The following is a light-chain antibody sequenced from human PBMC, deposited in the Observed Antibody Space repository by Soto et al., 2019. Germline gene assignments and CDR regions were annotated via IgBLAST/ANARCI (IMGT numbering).Light chain of an antibody. V-gene: IGLV1-40*01. CDR1: RFNIGAGYD. CDR3: QSYDSSLTYV. J-gene: IGLJ1*01. Sequence: QSVLTQPPSVSGAPGQRVTISCTGSRFNIGAGYDVHWYQQLPGTAPKLLIYGNSNRPSGVPDRFSGSKSGTSASLAITGLQAEYEADDYCQSYDSSLTYVFAPGTKLTVL. CDR2: GNS.